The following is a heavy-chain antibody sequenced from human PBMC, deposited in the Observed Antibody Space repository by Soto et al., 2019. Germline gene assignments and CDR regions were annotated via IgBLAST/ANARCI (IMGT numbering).Heavy chain of an antibody. Sequence: SVKVSCKASGGTFSSYAISWVRQAPGQGLEWMGGIIPIFGTANYAQKFQGRVTTTADESTSTAYMELSSLRSEDTAVYYCARDRLVGATDYYYYYGMDVWGQGTTVTVSS. D-gene: IGHD1-26*01. CDR1: GGTFSSYA. CDR2: IIPIFGTA. V-gene: IGHV1-69*13. CDR3: ARDRLVGATDYYYYYGMDV. J-gene: IGHJ6*02.